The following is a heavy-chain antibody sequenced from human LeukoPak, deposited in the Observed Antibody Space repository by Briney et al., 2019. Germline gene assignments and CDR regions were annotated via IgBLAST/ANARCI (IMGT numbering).Heavy chain of an antibody. Sequence: GGSLRLSCAASGFTFSSHGMNWFGQAPGKGLEWVAVISYDGSNKYYADSVKGRFTISRDNSKNTLYLQMNSLRAEDTAVYYCAKPPGYSSSWYSDYWGQGTLVTVSS. CDR1: GFTFSSHG. CDR3: AKPPGYSSSWYSDY. J-gene: IGHJ4*02. CDR2: ISYDGSNK. V-gene: IGHV3-30*18. D-gene: IGHD6-13*01.